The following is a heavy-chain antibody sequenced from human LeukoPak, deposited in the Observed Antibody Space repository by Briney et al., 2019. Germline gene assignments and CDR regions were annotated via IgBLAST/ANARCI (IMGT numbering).Heavy chain of an antibody. V-gene: IGHV4-59*01. Sequence: SETLSLTCTVSGGSITNSYWNWIRQSPGKGLEWIGYINYSGSTNYNPSLKSRVTISVDTSKNQFSLKLSSVTAADTAVYFCARDPLSTNDFDIWGQGTMVTVFS. CDR3: ARDPLSTNDFDI. CDR2: INYSGST. CDR1: GGSITNSY. D-gene: IGHD1-1*01. J-gene: IGHJ3*02.